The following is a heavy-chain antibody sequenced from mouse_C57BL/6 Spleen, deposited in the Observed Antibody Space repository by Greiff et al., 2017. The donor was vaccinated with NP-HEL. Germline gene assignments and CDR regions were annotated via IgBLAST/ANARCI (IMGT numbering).Heavy chain of an antibody. D-gene: IGHD1-1*01. CDR2: ISSGSSTI. J-gene: IGHJ3*01. Sequence: GFTFSDYGMHWVRQAPEKGLEWVAYISSGSSTIYYADTVKGRFTISRDNAKNTLFLQMTSLRSEDTAMYYCARWDYASFAYWGQGTLVTVSA. CDR1: GFTFSDYG. V-gene: IGHV5-17*01. CDR3: ARWDYASFAY.